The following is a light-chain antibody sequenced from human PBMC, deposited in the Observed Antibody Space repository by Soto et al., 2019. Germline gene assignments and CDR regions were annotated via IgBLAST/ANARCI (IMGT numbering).Light chain of an antibody. CDR3: SSYTTSNTRQIV. CDR1: SSDVGGYNY. V-gene: IGLV2-14*01. Sequence: QSALTQPASVSGSPGQSITISCTGTSSDVGGYNYVSWYQQHPGKAPKFMIYDVSNRPSGVSNRFSGSKSGNTASPTISGLQAEDEADYYCSSYTTSNTRQIVFGTGTKVTGL. J-gene: IGLJ1*01. CDR2: DVS.